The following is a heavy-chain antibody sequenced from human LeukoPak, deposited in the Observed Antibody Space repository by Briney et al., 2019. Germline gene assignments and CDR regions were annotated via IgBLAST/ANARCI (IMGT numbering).Heavy chain of an antibody. Sequence: GASVKVSCKAPGYTFTSYYMHWVRQAPGQGLEWMGIINPSGGSTSYAQKFQGRVTMTRDTSTSTVYMELSSLRSEDTAVYYCARDLTAITFDYWGQGTLVTVSS. CDR2: INPSGGST. CDR1: GYTFTSYY. CDR3: ARDLTAITFDY. D-gene: IGHD2-2*02. J-gene: IGHJ4*02. V-gene: IGHV1-46*01.